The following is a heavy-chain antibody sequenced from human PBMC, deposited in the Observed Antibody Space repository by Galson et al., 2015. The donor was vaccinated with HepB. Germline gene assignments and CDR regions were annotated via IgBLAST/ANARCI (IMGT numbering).Heavy chain of an antibody. Sequence: SLRLSCAASGLTVSSNYMSWVRQAPGKGLEWVSVIYSGGSTYYADSVKGRFTISRDNSKNTLYLQMNSLRAEDTAVYYCAAAPIQLWPYFDYWGQGTLVTVSS. CDR1: GLTVSSNY. V-gene: IGHV3-53*01. CDR2: IYSGGST. CDR3: AAAPIQLWPYFDY. J-gene: IGHJ4*02. D-gene: IGHD5-18*01.